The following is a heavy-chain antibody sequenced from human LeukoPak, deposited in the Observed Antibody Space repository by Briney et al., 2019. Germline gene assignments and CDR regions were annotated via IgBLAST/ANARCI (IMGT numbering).Heavy chain of an antibody. Sequence: PSETLSLTCTVSGGSISSSSYYGGWIRQPPGKGLEWIGSIYYSGSTYYNPSLKSRVTISVDTSKNQFSLKLSSVTAADTAVYYCARQTGYSYGPNYYYYMDVWGKGTTVTVSS. CDR3: ARQTGYSYGPNYYYYMDV. CDR2: IYYSGST. J-gene: IGHJ6*03. V-gene: IGHV4-39*01. D-gene: IGHD5-18*01. CDR1: GGSISSSSYY.